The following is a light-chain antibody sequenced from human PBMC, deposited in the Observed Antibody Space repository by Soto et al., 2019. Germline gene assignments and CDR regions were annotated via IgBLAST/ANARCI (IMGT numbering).Light chain of an antibody. CDR3: SSFTSINTLV. V-gene: IGLV2-14*01. Sequence: QSALTQPASVAGSPGQSITISRTGTSTDVGGYNYVSWYQQHPAKAPKLMIYEVSNRPSGLSNRFSGSKSGNTASLTVSGLQTEDEADYYCSSFTSINTLVFGGGTKLTVL. CDR2: EVS. CDR1: STDVGGYNY. J-gene: IGLJ3*02.